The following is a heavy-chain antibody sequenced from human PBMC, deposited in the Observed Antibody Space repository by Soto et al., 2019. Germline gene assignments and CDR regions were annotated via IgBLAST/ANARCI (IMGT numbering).Heavy chain of an antibody. CDR2: ISSSSSYI. CDR3: ARGSYYDFWSGYWSANYYYGMDV. CDR1: GFTFSSYG. V-gene: IGHV3-21*01. J-gene: IGHJ6*02. D-gene: IGHD3-3*01. Sequence: EVQLVESGGGLVKPGGSLRLSCAASGFTFSSYGMNWVRQAPGKGLEWVSSISSSSSYIYYADSVKGRFTISRDNAKNSLYLQMNSLRAEDTAVYYCARGSYYDFWSGYWSANYYYGMDVWGQGTTVTVSS.